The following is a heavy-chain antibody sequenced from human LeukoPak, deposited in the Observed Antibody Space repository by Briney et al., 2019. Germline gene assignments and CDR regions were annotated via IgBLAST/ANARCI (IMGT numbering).Heavy chain of an antibody. V-gene: IGHV1-69*13. CDR1: GGTFSSYA. CDR2: IIPIFGTA. Sequence: GASVKVSCKASGGTFSSYAISWVRQAPGQGLEWMGGIIPIFGTANYAQKFQGRVTITADESTGTAYMELSSLRSEDTAVYYCARVENAYGDYFDFWGRGTLVTVSS. CDR3: ARVENAYGDYFDF. D-gene: IGHD4-17*01. J-gene: IGHJ4*02.